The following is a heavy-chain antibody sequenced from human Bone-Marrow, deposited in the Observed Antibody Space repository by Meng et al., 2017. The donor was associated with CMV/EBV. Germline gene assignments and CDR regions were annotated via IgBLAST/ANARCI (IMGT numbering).Heavy chain of an antibody. Sequence: GESLKISCAASGFTFSSYAMNWVRQAPGKGLEWISTISRSGSNTYYADSVKGRFTISRDNAKNSLYLQMNSLRADDTVQYYCSKKAVSPPSLDNWFDPWGQGTTVTVSS. J-gene: IGHJ5*02. D-gene: IGHD5/OR15-5a*01. CDR2: ISRSGSNT. V-gene: IGHV3-21*04. CDR1: GFTFSSYA. CDR3: SKKAVSPPSLDNWFDP.